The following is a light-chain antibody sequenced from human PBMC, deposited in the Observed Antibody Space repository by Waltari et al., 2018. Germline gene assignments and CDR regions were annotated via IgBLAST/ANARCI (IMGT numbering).Light chain of an antibody. V-gene: IGKV1-17*01. Sequence: DIQMTQSPSSLSASVGDTVTITCRASRDISRSLNWFQQKPGKAPKLLIYAASSLESGVPSRFSGRGSGTEFTLTVRSLQPEDCAAYYCLQHNSYPPTFGQGTKVEVK. CDR3: LQHNSYPPT. J-gene: IGKJ1*01. CDR2: AAS. CDR1: RDISRS.